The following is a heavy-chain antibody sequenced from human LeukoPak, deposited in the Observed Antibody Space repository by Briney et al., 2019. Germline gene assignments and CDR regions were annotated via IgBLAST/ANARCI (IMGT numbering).Heavy chain of an antibody. V-gene: IGHV3-7*02. D-gene: IGHD3-10*01. J-gene: IGHJ4*02. CDR3: AKGDPYGSGSYPVDY. CDR1: GFTFSHYW. CDR2: IEQNGGDK. Sequence: GGSLRLSCAASGFTFSHYWMTWVRQAPGKGLEWVANIEQNGGDKYYLDSVKGRFTISRDNSKNTLYLQMNSLRPEDTDVYYCAKGDPYGSGSYPVDYWGQGTLVTVSS.